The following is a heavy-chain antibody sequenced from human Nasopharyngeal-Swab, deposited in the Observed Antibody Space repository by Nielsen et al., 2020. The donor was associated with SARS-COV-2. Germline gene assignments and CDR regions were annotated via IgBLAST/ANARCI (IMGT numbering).Heavy chain of an antibody. D-gene: IGHD1-7*01. Sequence: ASVTVSCKASGYTFTRYYLHWLRQAPGQGLEWMGIINLTHGSTSYAQKFEGRVTMTRVTSTSTVYMELNSLRSEDTAVYYCARVLPFRITGTAGMDVWGQGTTVTVSS. CDR2: INLTHGST. CDR3: ARVLPFRITGTAGMDV. J-gene: IGHJ6*02. CDR1: GYTFTRYY. V-gene: IGHV1-46*01.